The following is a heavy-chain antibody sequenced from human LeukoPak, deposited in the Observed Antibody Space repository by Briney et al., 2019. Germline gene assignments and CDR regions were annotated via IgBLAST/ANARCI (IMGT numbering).Heavy chain of an antibody. CDR3: ARLPPRGDFRRWKPIIDY. V-gene: IGHV4-34*01. CDR1: GGSFSGYY. CDR2: INHSGST. D-gene: IGHD2-21*02. Sequence: SETLSLTCAVYGGSFSGYYWSWIRQPPGKGLEWIREINHSGSTNYNPSLKSRVTISVDTSKNQFSLKLSSVTAADTAVYYCARLPPRGDFRRWKPIIDYWGQGTLVTVSS. J-gene: IGHJ4*02.